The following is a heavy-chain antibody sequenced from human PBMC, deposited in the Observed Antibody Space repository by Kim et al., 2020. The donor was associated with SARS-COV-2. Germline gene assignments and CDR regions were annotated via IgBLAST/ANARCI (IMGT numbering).Heavy chain of an antibody. J-gene: IGHJ4*01. CDR1: GFPFSRYW. CDR2: IKEDGSEK. CDR3: AREIPAESSGRTPAFDY. D-gene: IGHD6-19*01. Sequence: GGSLRLSCAASGFPFSRYWMTWVRQAPGRGLEWVANIKEDGSEKNHVDSVKGRFTISRDNAKNSLHLQMNSLRAEDTAIYYCAREIPAESSGRTPAFDY. V-gene: IGHV3-7*01.